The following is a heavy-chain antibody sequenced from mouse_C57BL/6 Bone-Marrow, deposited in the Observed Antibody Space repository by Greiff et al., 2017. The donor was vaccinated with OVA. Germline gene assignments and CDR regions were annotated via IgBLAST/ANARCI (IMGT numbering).Heavy chain of an antibody. CDR2: INSDGGST. J-gene: IGHJ2*01. CDR1: EYEFPSHD. Sequence: EVKLMESGGGLVQPGESLQLSCESNEYEFPSHDMSWVRKTPEKRLELVAAINSDGGSTYYPATMARRFSISRDNTKKTLYLQMSSLRSEDTALYYCARQGDCNDDYFDYWGQGTTLTVSS. D-gene: IGHD2-1*01. V-gene: IGHV5-2*01. CDR3: ARQGDCNDDYFDY.